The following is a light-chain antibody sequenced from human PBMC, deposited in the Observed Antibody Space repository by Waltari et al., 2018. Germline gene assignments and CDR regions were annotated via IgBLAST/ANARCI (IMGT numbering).Light chain of an antibody. CDR1: QSISSW. CDR2: KAS. V-gene: IGKV1-5*03. CDR3: QQYNSFSSM. Sequence: DIQMTQSPSTLSASVGDRVTITCRASQSISSWLAWYQQKPGKAPNLLIYKASTLQSGVPSRFSSSGFGTEFTLTISSLQPDDFATYYCQQYNSFSSMFGQGTKVEIK. J-gene: IGKJ1*01.